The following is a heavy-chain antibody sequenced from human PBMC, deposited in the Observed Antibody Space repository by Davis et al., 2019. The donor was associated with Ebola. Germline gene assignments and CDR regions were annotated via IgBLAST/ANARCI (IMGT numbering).Heavy chain of an antibody. Sequence: AASVKVSCKASGYTFTGYYMHWVRQAPGQGLEWMGIINPSGGSTSYAQKFQGRVTMTRDTSTSTVYMELSSLRSEDTAVYYCARNGGKAARPGGSFDYWGQGTLVTVSS. CDR1: GYTFTGYY. J-gene: IGHJ4*02. V-gene: IGHV1-46*01. CDR2: INPSGGST. D-gene: IGHD6-6*01. CDR3: ARNGGKAARPGGSFDY.